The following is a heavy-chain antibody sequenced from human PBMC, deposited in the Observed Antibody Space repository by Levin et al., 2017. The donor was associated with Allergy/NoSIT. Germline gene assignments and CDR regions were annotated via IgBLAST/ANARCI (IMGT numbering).Heavy chain of an antibody. D-gene: IGHD3-22*01. Sequence: ASVKVSCAASGFTFSSYWMHWVRQAPGKGLVWVSRINSDGSSTKYADSVKGRFTISRDNAKNTLYLQMNTLRAEDTAVYYCARVITHPTAVIATASNPADYWGQGTPVTVSS. CDR2: INSDGSST. CDR3: ARVITHPTAVIATASNPADY. CDR1: GFTFSSYW. J-gene: IGHJ4*02. V-gene: IGHV3-74*03.